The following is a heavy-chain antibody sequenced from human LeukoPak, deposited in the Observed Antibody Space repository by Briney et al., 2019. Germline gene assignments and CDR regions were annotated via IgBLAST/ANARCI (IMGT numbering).Heavy chain of an antibody. Sequence: ASVKVSCKASGYTFTSYGISWVRQAPGQGLEWMGWISAYNGNTNYAQKLQGRVTMTRDTSISTAYMELSRLRSDDTAVYYCARVAPYYYDSDYWGQGTLVTVSS. D-gene: IGHD3-16*01. CDR2: ISAYNGNT. CDR3: ARVAPYYYDSDY. J-gene: IGHJ4*02. CDR1: GYTFTSYG. V-gene: IGHV1-18*01.